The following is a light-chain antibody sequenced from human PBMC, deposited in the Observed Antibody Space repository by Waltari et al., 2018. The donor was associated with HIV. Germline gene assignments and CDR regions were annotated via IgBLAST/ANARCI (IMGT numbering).Light chain of an antibody. J-gene: IGLJ2*01. CDR2: EVN. CDR1: SSDVGASTY. CDR3: SSFGRGNTVL. Sequence: QSALTQPASVSGSPGQSITISCTGTSSDVGASTYVSWYQLYPGKAPKVMMFEVNNRPSGVSDRFSGSKSGNTASLTISGLQVEDEAVYFCSSFGRGNTVLFGGGTKVTVL. V-gene: IGLV2-14*01.